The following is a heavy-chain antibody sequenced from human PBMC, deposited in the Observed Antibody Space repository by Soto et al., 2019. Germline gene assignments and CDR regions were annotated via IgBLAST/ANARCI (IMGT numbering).Heavy chain of an antibody. J-gene: IGHJ6*02. CDR1: GGSISSSSYY. V-gene: IGHV4-39*01. Sequence: QLQLQESGPGLVKPSETLSLTCTVSGGSISSSSYYWGWIRQPPGKGLEWIGSIYYSGSTYYNPSLKSRDTIVVATSKHQCSLKLSSVTAADTAVYYGARMAAAGWGGMDVWGQGTTVTVSS. D-gene: IGHD6-13*01. CDR2: IYYSGST. CDR3: ARMAAAGWGGMDV.